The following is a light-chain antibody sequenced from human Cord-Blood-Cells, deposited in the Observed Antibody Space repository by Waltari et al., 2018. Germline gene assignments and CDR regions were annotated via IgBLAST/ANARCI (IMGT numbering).Light chain of an antibody. CDR3: SSYTSSSTLV. CDR2: EVS. Sequence: QSALTQPASVSGSPGQSTTIPCTGPSSVVGGYNYAPWYQQHPGKAPKLMIYEVSNRPSGVSNRFSGSKSGNTASLTISGLQAEDEADYYCSSYTSSSTLVFGGGTKLTVL. V-gene: IGLV2-14*01. J-gene: IGLJ3*02. CDR1: SSVVGGYNY.